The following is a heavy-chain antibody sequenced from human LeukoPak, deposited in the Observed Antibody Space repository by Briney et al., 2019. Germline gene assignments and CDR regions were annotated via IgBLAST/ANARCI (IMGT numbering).Heavy chain of an antibody. V-gene: IGHV4-4*07. CDR2: IYTSGST. CDR1: GGSISSYY. Sequence: SETLSLTCTVSGGSISSYYWSWIRQPAGKGLEWIGRIYTSGSTNYNPSLKSRVTMSVDTSKNQFSLRLSSVIAADTAVYYCARSATYYYGSGSFYYFDYWGQGILVTVSS. CDR3: ARSATYYYGSGSFYYFDY. D-gene: IGHD3-10*01. J-gene: IGHJ4*02.